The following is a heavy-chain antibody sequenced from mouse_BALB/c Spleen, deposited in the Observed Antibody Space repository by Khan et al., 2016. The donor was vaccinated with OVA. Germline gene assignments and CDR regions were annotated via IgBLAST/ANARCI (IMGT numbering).Heavy chain of an antibody. Sequence: VRLQQSGAELVRPGALVKLSCKASGFNIKDYYMYWVKQRPEQGLEWIGWIDPENGNTIYDPKFQGKASITADTSSNTANLQLSSLTSEDTAVYYCASSYEEDAMDCWGQGTSVTVSS. CDR3: ASSYEEDAMDC. CDR2: IDPENGNT. J-gene: IGHJ4*01. CDR1: GFNIKDYY. V-gene: IGHV14-1*02. D-gene: IGHD1-1*01.